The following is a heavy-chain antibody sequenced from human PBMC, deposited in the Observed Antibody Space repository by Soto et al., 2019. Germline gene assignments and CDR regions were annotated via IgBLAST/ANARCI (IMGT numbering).Heavy chain of an antibody. CDR2: ISYDGSNK. CDR1: GFTVNNYG. J-gene: IGHJ4*02. D-gene: IGHD2-21*02. V-gene: IGHV3-30*18. Sequence: GGSLRLSCAAAGFTVNNYGLHWVRQGPGEGLEWVAVISYDGSNKFYADSVKGRFTISRDNSKNTLYLQMNSLRAEDTAVYYCAKGGRAYCGGDCRYYFDYWGQGTLVTVSS. CDR3: AKGGRAYCGGDCRYYFDY.